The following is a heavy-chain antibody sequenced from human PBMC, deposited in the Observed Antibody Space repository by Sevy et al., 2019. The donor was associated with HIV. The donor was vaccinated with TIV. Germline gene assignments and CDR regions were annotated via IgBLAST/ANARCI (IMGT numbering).Heavy chain of an antibody. Sequence: GESLKISCAASGFTFTTYAMHLVRQAPGKGLEWGAVISYDGSNTYYEDYVKGRFTISRDSSKNALYLQMNKLRAEDTDVYFCASDGGYDSRGYDLSNYWGQGTLVTVSS. CDR3: ASDGGYDSRGYDLSNY. CDR1: GFTFTTYA. D-gene: IGHD3-22*01. J-gene: IGHJ4*02. CDR2: ISYDGSNT. V-gene: IGHV3-30-3*01.